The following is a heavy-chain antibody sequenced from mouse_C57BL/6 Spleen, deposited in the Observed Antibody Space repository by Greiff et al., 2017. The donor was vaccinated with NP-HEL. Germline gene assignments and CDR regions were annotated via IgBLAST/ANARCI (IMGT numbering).Heavy chain of an antibody. D-gene: IGHD1-1*01. CDR3: ARNYGSSYGFAY. V-gene: IGHV1-69*01. CDR1: GYTFTSYW. CDR2: IDPSDSYT. J-gene: IGHJ3*01. Sequence: QVQLQQPGAELVMPGASVKLSCKASGYTFTSYWMHWVKQRPGQGLEWIGEIDPSDSYTNYNQKLKGRSTLTVDKSASTAYKQLSSLTSEDSAVYYCARNYGSSYGFAYWGQGTLVTVSA.